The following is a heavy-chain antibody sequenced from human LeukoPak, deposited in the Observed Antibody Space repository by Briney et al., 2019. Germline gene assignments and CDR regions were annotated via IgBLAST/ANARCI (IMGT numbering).Heavy chain of an antibody. CDR2: INHSGST. CDR3: ARGPAYYYGSGSPPLDY. J-gene: IGHJ4*02. D-gene: IGHD3-10*01. CDR1: GGSFSGYY. V-gene: IGHV4-34*01. Sequence: SETLSLTCAVYGGSFSGYYWSRIRQPPGKGLEWIGEINHSGSTNYNPSLKSRVTISVDTSKNQFSLKLSSVTAADTAVYYCARGPAYYYGSGSPPLDYWGQGTLVTVSS.